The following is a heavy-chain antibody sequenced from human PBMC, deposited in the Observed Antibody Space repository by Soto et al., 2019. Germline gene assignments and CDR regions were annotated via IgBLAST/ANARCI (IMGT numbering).Heavy chain of an antibody. V-gene: IGHV4-39*01. CDR2: IYYSGST. Sequence: QLQLQESGPGLVKPSETLSLTCTVSGDSISSSRYHWGWIRQPPGKGLEWIGTIYYSGSTYYNPSLKSRVTISLDTSKNQFSLKLTSVTAADTAVYYCASEYSSSWLPLDYWGQGTLVTVSS. D-gene: IGHD6-13*01. CDR3: ASEYSSSWLPLDY. CDR1: GDSISSSRYH. J-gene: IGHJ4*02.